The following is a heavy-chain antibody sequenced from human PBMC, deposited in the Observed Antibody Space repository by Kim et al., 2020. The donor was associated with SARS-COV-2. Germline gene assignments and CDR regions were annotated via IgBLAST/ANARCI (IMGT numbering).Heavy chain of an antibody. CDR2: INPNSGGT. V-gene: IGHV1-2*02. D-gene: IGHD6-13*01. CDR3: ARQLSRTIAAAGTPEVDY. Sequence: ASVKVSCKASGYTFTGYYMHWVRQAPGQGLEWMGWINPNSGGTNYAQKFQGRVTMTRDTSISTAYMELSRLRSDDTAVYYCARQLSRTIAAAGTPEVDYWGQGTLVTVSS. J-gene: IGHJ4*02. CDR1: GYTFTGYY.